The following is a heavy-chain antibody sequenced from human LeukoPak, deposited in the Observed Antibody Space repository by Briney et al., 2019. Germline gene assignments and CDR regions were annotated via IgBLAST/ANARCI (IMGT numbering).Heavy chain of an antibody. CDR3: AKDRTIRYGSGSWSYPYYFDS. CDR1: GFTFDDYG. CDR2: ISWNSGSI. Sequence: GGSLRLSCATSGFTFDDYGMHWVRQAPGKGLEWVSSISWNSGSIGYADSVKGRFTISRDNAKNSLYLQMNSLRAEDTAFYYWAKDRTIRYGSGSWSYPYYFDSWGQGTLVSVSS. D-gene: IGHD3-10*01. V-gene: IGHV3-9*01. J-gene: IGHJ4*02.